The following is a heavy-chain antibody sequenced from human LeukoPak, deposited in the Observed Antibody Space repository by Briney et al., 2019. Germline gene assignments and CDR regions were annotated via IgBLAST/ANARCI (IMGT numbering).Heavy chain of an antibody. V-gene: IGHV3-23*01. CDR2: ISGSGGST. J-gene: IGHJ4*02. CDR1: GFTFNNYA. D-gene: IGHD6-19*01. CDR3: AKGPIAEPGKFDY. Sequence: GGSLRLSCAASGFTFNNYAMSWVRQAPGKGLEWVSAISGSGGSTNYADSVKGRFTISRDNSKNTLYLQMNSLRAEDTAVYYCAKGPIAEPGKFDYWGQGTLVTVSS.